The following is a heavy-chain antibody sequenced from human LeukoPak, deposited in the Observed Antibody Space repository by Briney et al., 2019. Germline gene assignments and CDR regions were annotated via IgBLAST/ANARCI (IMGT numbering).Heavy chain of an antibody. CDR3: ASTISCLL. CDR1: GLTFSSHR. J-gene: IGHJ4*02. Sequence: GGSLRLSCAASGLTFSSHRMHWVREAPGKGLVWVSRINNDGSSTTYADSVKGRFTISRDNTKNMLYMEMKSLRVEDTAVYYCASTISCLLWGQGTLVTVSS. D-gene: IGHD2-2*01. CDR2: INNDGSST. V-gene: IGHV3-74*03.